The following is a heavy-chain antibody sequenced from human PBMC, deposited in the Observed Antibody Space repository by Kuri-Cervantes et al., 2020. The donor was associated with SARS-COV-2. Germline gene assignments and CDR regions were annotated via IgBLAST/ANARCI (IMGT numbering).Heavy chain of an antibody. Sequence: GGSLRLSCAASGFTFSTCAMHWVRQVPGKGLERVAVISNDGSNKNYTDSVKGRFTISRDNSKNTLYLQMNSLRTEDTAVFYCARERVGVPDYWGQGTLVTVSS. CDR2: ISNDGSNK. CDR3: ARERVGVPDY. V-gene: IGHV3-30-3*01. CDR1: GFTFSTCA. J-gene: IGHJ4*02. D-gene: IGHD2-21*01.